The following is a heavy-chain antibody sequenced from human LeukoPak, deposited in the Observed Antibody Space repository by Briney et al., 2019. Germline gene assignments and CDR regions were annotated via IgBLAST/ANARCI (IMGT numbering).Heavy chain of an antibody. J-gene: IGHJ4*02. CDR1: GFTFSTYW. D-gene: IGHD1-26*01. Sequence: GGSLRLSCAVSGFTFSTYWMHWVRQAPGKGLVWVSRLNTDGTSPTYADSVKGRFTISRDNAKNTLYLQMNSLRAEDTAVYYCARDASGHYSGPFDYWGQGILVTV. V-gene: IGHV3-74*01. CDR3: ARDASGHYSGPFDY. CDR2: LNTDGTSP.